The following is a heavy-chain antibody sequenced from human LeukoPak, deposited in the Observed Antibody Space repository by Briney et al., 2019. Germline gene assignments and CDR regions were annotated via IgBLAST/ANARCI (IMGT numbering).Heavy chain of an antibody. CDR1: GYTFSNYY. CDR2: INPNDGST. V-gene: IGHV1-46*04. Sequence: ASVKVSCKASGYTFSNYYMHWVRQAPGQGLEWMGIINPNDGSTSYVRRLKGRVTMTRDTSTTTFYMELSTLTYEDTAVYYCARGSYYYMDVWVTGTTVTVSS. J-gene: IGHJ6*03. D-gene: IGHD3-10*01. CDR3: ARGSYYYMDV.